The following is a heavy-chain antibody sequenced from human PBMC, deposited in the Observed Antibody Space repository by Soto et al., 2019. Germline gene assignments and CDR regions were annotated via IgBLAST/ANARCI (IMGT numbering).Heavy chain of an antibody. D-gene: IGHD2-2*02. V-gene: IGHV3-21*06. Sequence: EVQLVESGGGLVKPGGSLRLSCVDSGFTFSSYSMNWVRQAQGKGLEWVSSIASSSRPIFYADSLKGRFTISRDNAKNSLYLQMNSLRVEDTAVYYCVRGGRGYTRDDVFDFWGQGTMVTVSS. CDR3: VRGGRGYTRDDVFDF. CDR1: GFTFSSYS. CDR2: IASSSRPI. J-gene: IGHJ3*01.